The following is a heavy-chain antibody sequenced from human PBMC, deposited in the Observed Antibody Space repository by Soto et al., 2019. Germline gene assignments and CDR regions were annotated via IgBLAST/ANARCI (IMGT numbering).Heavy chain of an antibody. CDR3: AKVCSGCHSYGRDV. Sequence: HYERQAPGKGLEWVAVISYDGSNKYYADSVKGRFTISRDNSKNTLYLQMNSLRAEDTAVYYCAKVCSGCHSYGRDVWGQGTTVTVSS. J-gene: IGHJ6*02. V-gene: IGHV3-30*18. D-gene: IGHD6-19*01. CDR2: ISYDGSNK.